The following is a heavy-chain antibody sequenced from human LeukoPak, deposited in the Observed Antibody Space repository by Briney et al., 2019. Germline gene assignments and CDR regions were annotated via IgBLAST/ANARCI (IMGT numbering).Heavy chain of an antibody. D-gene: IGHD2-15*01. J-gene: IGHJ2*01. CDR2: INPSGGST. CDR3: ARDKGYCSGGSCSVYWYFDL. CDR1: GYTLTSYY. V-gene: IGHV1-46*01. Sequence: ASVKVSCKASGYTLTSYYMHWVRQAPGQGLEWMGIINPSGGSTSYAQKFQGRVTMTRDTSTSTVYMELSSLRSEDTAVYYCARDKGYCSGGSCSVYWYFDLWGRGTLVTVSS.